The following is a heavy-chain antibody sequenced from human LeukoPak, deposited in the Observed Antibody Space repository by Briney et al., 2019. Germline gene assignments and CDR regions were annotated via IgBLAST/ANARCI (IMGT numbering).Heavy chain of an antibody. D-gene: IGHD2-2*01. CDR2: IYSGDST. J-gene: IGHJ4*02. V-gene: IGHV3-66*01. Sequence: GGSLRLSCAASGLTASSNYMTWVRQAPGTGLEWGSVIYSGDSTHYADSVKGRFTISRDNSKTTLYLQMNSLRAEDTAVYYCARGLGCSSTSCSLFDYWGQGTLVTVSS. CDR1: GLTASSNY. CDR3: ARGLGCSSTSCSLFDY.